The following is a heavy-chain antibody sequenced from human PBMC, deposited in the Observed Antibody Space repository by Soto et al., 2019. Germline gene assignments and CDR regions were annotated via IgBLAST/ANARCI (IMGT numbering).Heavy chain of an antibody. V-gene: IGHV1-3*01. Sequence: GASVKVSCKASGYTFTRYAMHWVRQAPGQRLEWMGWINAGNGNTKYSQKFQGRVTITRDTSASTAYMELSSLRSEDTAVYYCARGGSLYWYFDLWGRGTLVTVPQ. CDR2: INAGNGNT. CDR3: ARGGSLYWYFDL. CDR1: GYTFTRYA. J-gene: IGHJ2*01. D-gene: IGHD1-26*01.